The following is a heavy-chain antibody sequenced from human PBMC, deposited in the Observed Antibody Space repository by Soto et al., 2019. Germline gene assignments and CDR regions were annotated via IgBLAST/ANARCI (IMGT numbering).Heavy chain of an antibody. J-gene: IGHJ4*02. CDR2: LSGSATYT. D-gene: IGHD3-22*01. CDR1: GFTFSDYY. Sequence: PGGSLRLSCAASGFTFSDYYMSWIRQAPGKGLEWLSYLSGSATYTNYADSVKGRFTISRDNAKNSLYLQMNSLRAEDTAVYYCARYDSSGYYIDYWGQGTLVTVSS. CDR3: ARYDSSGYYIDY. V-gene: IGHV3-11*06.